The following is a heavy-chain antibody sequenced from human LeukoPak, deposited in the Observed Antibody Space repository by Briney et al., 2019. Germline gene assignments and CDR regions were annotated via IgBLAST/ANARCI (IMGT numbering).Heavy chain of an antibody. V-gene: IGHV3-48*03. D-gene: IGHD6-13*01. CDR2: ISSSGSSI. J-gene: IGHJ4*02. Sequence: PGGSLRLSCAASGFTFSSYEMNWVRQAPGKGLEWVPYISSSGSSIYYADSVKGRFTISRDNAKNSLYLQMNSLRAEDTAVYYCARDYGSSWYYFDYWGQGILVTVSS. CDR3: ARDYGSSWYYFDY. CDR1: GFTFSSYE.